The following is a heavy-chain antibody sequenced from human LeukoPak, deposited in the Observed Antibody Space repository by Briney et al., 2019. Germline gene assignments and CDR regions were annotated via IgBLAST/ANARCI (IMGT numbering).Heavy chain of an antibody. D-gene: IGHD3-22*01. CDR1: GGSISSGSYY. CDR3: ASLVVVDYYYYYYMDV. Sequence: SQTLSLTCTVSGGSISSGSYYWSWIRQPAGKGLEWIGRIYTSGSTNYNPSLKSRVTISVDTSKNQFSLKLSSVTAADTAVYYCASLVVVDYYYYYYMDVWGKGTTVTVSS. J-gene: IGHJ6*03. V-gene: IGHV4-61*02. CDR2: IYTSGST.